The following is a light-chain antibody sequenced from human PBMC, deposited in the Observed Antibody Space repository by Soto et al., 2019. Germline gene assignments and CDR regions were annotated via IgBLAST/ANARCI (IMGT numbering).Light chain of an antibody. CDR2: EVS. Sequence: QSALTQPASVSGSPGQSITISCTGTSSDVGGYNYVSWYQQHPGKAPKLMIYEVSYRPSGVSNRFSGSKSGNTATLTISGLQADDEADYYCSSYRSSSTVFGTGTRSPS. CDR1: SSDVGGYNY. J-gene: IGLJ1*01. V-gene: IGLV2-14*01. CDR3: SSYRSSSTV.